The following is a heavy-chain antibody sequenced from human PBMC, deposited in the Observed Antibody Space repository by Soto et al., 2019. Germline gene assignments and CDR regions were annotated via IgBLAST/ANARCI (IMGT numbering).Heavy chain of an antibody. CDR1: GFTFSNFW. Sequence: EVQLVESGGGLAQSGGSLRLSCAASGFTFSNFWMSWARQAPGKGLEWVANIKGDGSVTQYVASVEGRFTISRDNAKYSLYLQMNSLRVEDTALYYCVIPTRSVRGMGVWGQGTTVTVSS. CDR3: VIPTRSVRGMGV. J-gene: IGHJ6*02. V-gene: IGHV3-7*03. CDR2: IKGDGSVT. D-gene: IGHD6-6*01.